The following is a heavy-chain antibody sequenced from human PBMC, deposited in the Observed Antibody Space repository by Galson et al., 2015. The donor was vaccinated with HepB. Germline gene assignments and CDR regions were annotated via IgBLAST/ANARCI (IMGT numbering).Heavy chain of an antibody. Sequence: SLRLSCAASGFTFSNYAMSWVRLAPGKGLEWVSDISDRSGSTDYADSVKGRLIISRDNSKNTLFLQMNSLRVEDTALYYCAKALRGYSYYDSWGQGTLVTVSS. CDR2: ISDRSGST. J-gene: IGHJ4*02. D-gene: IGHD5-18*01. CDR3: AKALRGYSYYDS. V-gene: IGHV3-23*01. CDR1: GFTFSNYA.